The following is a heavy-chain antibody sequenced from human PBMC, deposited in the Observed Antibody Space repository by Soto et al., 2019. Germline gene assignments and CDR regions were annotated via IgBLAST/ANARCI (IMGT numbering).Heavy chain of an antibody. CDR2: TSGSGSTT. V-gene: IGHV3-23*01. Sequence: GGSLRLSCAASGFTFSSYAMSWVRQAPGKGLEWVSGTSGSGSTTYYADSVKGRFTISRDNSKNTLYLQMNSLRAEDTAVYYCAKDRKSGSGWYWDYWGQGTLVTVSS. D-gene: IGHD6-19*01. J-gene: IGHJ4*02. CDR3: AKDRKSGSGWYWDY. CDR1: GFTFSSYA.